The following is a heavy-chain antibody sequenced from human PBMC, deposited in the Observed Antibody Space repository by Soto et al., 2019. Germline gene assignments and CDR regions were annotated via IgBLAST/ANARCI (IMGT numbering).Heavy chain of an antibody. D-gene: IGHD3-16*01. Sequence: ASVKGACKASGYSFTNNDVSWVRQATGQGLEWMGWMNPGSGDTGYAQKFQGRVTMTRDISIATAYMELSSLRSDDTAIYYCARMETFGSLNWFDPWGQTTLPTASS. CDR1: GYSFTNND. CDR3: ARMETFGSLNWFDP. CDR2: MNPGSGDT. J-gene: IGHJ5*02. V-gene: IGHV1-8*01.